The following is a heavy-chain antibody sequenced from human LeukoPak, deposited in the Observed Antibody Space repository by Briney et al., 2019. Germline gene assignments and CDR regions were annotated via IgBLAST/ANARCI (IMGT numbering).Heavy chain of an antibody. CDR2: INHSGST. D-gene: IGHD3-16*02. CDR3: ARQGYDYVWGSYRPKYYFDY. Sequence: SETLSLTCAVYGGSFSGYYWSWIRQPPGKGLEWIGEINHSGSTNYNPSLKSRVTISVDTSKNQFSLKLSSVTAADTAVYYCARQGYDYVWGSYRPKYYFDYWGQGTLVTVSP. CDR1: GGSFSGYY. J-gene: IGHJ4*02. V-gene: IGHV4-34*01.